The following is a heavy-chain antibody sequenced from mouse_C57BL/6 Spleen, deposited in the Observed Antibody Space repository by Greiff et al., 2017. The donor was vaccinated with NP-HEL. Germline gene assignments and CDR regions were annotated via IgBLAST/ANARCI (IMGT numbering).Heavy chain of an antibody. CDR1: GFTFSDYG. CDR3: ARHDGYSFAY. Sequence: EVQLVESGGGLVKPGGSLKLSCAASGFTFSDYGMQWVRQAPEKGLEWVAYISSGSSNIYYADTVKGRFTIYRDNAKNTLFLQMTSLRSEDTAMYYCARHDGYSFAYWGQGTLVTVSA. CDR2: ISSGSSNI. V-gene: IGHV5-17*01. D-gene: IGHD2-3*01. J-gene: IGHJ3*01.